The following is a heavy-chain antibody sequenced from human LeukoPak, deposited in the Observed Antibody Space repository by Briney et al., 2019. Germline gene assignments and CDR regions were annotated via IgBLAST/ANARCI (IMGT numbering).Heavy chain of an antibody. J-gene: IGHJ4*02. V-gene: IGHV3-74*01. CDR2: INGDGSST. Sequence: GGSLRLSCAASGFTFSSYWTHWVRQAPGKGLVWVSRINGDGSSTSYADSVKGRFTISRDNAKNTPYLQMNSLRAEDTAVYYCARDPYNSGSFWGQGTLVTVSS. CDR3: ARDPYNSGSF. D-gene: IGHD3-10*01. CDR1: GFTFSSYW.